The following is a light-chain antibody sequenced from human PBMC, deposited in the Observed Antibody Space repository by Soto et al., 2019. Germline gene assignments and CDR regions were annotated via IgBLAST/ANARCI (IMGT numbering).Light chain of an antibody. CDR2: ELT. Sequence: QFVLTQPASVSGSPGQSITISCTGTSSDVGADNYVCWYQQHPDNAPKLIIYELTNRPSGVSNRFSGSKSGNTASLTIPGLQAEDEADYYCSSYSTTSTLVVFGGGTKVTVL. CDR3: SSYSTTSTLVV. J-gene: IGLJ3*02. CDR1: SSDVGADNY. V-gene: IGLV2-14*03.